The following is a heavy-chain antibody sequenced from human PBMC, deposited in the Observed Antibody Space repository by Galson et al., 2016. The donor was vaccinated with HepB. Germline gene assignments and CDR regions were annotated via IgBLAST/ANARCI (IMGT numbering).Heavy chain of an antibody. V-gene: IGHV3-21*04. CDR1: GLTFTDHG. CDR2: ISTSSSFI. J-gene: IGHJ4*02. CDR3: ATSPTGPTVTSMSY. D-gene: IGHD4-17*01. Sequence: SLRLSCAASGLTFTDHGINWVRQAPGKGLEWISFISTSSSFIFYADSVKGRFIVSRDNDRHSVSLQMNSLRAEDTAMYYCATSPTGPTVTSMSYWGPGTLVAVSS.